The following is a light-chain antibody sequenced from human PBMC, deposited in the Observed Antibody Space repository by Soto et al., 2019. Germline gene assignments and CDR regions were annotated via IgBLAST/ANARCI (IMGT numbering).Light chain of an antibody. CDR2: HVS. V-gene: IGLV2-14*01. Sequence: QSALTQPASVSGSPGQSITISCTGTSSYVGGYNYVSWYQQYPGKAPKLMIYHVSNRPSGVSNRFSGSKSGNSASLTISGLQPEDEADYYCSSYTSTSTYVFGTGTKVTVL. CDR1: SSYVGGYNY. J-gene: IGLJ1*01. CDR3: SSYTSTSTYV.